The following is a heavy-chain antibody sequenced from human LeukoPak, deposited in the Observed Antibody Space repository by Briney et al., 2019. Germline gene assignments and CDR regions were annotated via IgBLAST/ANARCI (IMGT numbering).Heavy chain of an antibody. D-gene: IGHD6-6*01. CDR3: ARARGSIPSSSFDY. V-gene: IGHV3-11*06. CDR2: MSSGSSYT. J-gene: IGHJ4*02. CDR1: GFTFSDYY. Sequence: PGGSLRLSCAASGFTFSDYYMTWIRQAPGKGLEWVSYMSSGSSYTDYADSVKGRFTISRDNAKNSLDLQMNILRAEDTALYYCARARGSIPSSSFDYWGQGALVTVSS.